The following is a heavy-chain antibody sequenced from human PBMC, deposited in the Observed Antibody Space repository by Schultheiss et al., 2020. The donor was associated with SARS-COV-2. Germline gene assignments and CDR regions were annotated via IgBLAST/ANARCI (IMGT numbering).Heavy chain of an antibody. Sequence: GGSLRLSCAASGFTFSRYEMNWVRQAPGKGLEWVSYISFYDSTTLYADSVKGRFTISRDNAENSLHLQMNSLRVEDTAVYYCARVAYCSSTSCYDYWGQGTLVTVSS. CDR1: GFTFSRYE. CDR2: ISFYDSTT. D-gene: IGHD2-2*01. J-gene: IGHJ4*02. CDR3: ARVAYCSSTSCYDY. V-gene: IGHV3-48*03.